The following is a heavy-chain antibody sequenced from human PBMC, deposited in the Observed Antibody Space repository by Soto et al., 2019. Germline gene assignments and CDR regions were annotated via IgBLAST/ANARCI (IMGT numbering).Heavy chain of an antibody. J-gene: IGHJ6*02. Sequence: EVQLVESGGGLVQPGGSLRLSCAVAGFTVNNLYMNWVRQAPGKGLEWVSITYSGGATKYADSVTGRFTISRDNSKNTLYLQMSSLRAEDTAVYYCARDRGGQYGMDVWGQETTVIVSS. CDR2: TYSGGAT. CDR1: GFTVNNLY. CDR3: ARDRGGQYGMDV. V-gene: IGHV3-66*01.